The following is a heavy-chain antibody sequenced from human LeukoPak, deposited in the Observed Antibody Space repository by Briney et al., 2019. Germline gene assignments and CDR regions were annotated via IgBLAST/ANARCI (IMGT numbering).Heavy chain of an antibody. CDR3: AKDMWQLEYYSMDV. J-gene: IGHJ6*02. V-gene: IGHV3-9*01. D-gene: IGHD6-6*01. Sequence: PGRSLRLSCAASGFTFDDYAMHWVRQAPGKGLEWVSGISWNSGSIGYADSVKGRFTISRDNAKNSLYLQMNSLRAEDTALYYCAKDMWQLEYYSMDVWGQGTTVTVSS. CDR1: GFTFDDYA. CDR2: ISWNSGSI.